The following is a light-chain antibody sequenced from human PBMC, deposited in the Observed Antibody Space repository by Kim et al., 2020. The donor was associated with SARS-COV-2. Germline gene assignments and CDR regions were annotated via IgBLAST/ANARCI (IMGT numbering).Light chain of an antibody. CDR1: QRVTSY. Sequence: EIVLTQSPATLSLSPGERATLSCRASQRVTSYLAWYQQKVGQAPRLLIYDASNRATGIPARFSGSGSGTDFTLTINSLEPEDFAVYYCQHRSSWPPAHAFGQGTKLEI. V-gene: IGKV3-11*01. CDR2: DAS. CDR3: QHRSSWPPAHA. J-gene: IGKJ2*01.